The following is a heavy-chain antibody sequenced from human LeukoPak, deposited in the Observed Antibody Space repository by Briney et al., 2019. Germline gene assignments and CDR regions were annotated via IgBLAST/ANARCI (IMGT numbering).Heavy chain of an antibody. J-gene: IGHJ4*02. Sequence: PSATLSLTCAVYGGSFSGYYWSWIRQPPGKGLEWIGEINHSGSTNYNPSLKSRVTISVDTSKNQFSLKLSSVTAADTAVYYCARGAGTLPVYCGGDCYPGNFDYWGQGTLVTVSS. D-gene: IGHD2-21*02. CDR2: INHSGST. V-gene: IGHV4-34*01. CDR3: ARGAGTLPVYCGGDCYPGNFDY. CDR1: GGSFSGYY.